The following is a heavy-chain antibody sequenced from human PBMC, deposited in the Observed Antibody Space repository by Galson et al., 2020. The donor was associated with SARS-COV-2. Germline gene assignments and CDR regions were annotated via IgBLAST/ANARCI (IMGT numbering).Heavy chain of an antibody. CDR2: INWSGGTT. D-gene: IGHD3-10*01. J-gene: IGHJ6*02. Sequence: GCTLRLSCVASGFIFGDYGLTWVRQVPRKGRAWVSGINWSGGTTVYADSVKGRFTISRDNAKNSLYLQMSSLRVEDTAFYYCARKEYYGSGNDVWGQGTTVTVSS. CDR1: GFIFGDYG. V-gene: IGHV3-20*04. CDR3: ARKEYYGSGNDV.